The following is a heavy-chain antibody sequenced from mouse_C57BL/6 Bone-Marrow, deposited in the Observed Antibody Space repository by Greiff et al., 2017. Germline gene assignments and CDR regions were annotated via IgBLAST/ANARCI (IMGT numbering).Heavy chain of an antibody. Sequence: QVQLQQPGAELVKPGASVKMSCKASGYTFTSYWITWVKQRPGQGLEWIGDIYPGSGSTNYNEKFKSKATLTVDTSSSTAYMQLSSLTSEDSAVYYCARRGCYDSLYAMDYWGQGTSVTVSS. CDR2: IYPGSGST. J-gene: IGHJ4*01. V-gene: IGHV1-55*01. D-gene: IGHD2-4*01. CDR3: ARRGCYDSLYAMDY. CDR1: GYTFTSYW.